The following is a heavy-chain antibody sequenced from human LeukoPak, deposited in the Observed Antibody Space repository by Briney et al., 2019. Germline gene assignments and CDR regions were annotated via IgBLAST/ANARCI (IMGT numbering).Heavy chain of an antibody. CDR3: AGYCCGDCSTMGSFDI. CDR1: GYTFTGYY. J-gene: IGHJ3*02. Sequence: ASVKVSCKASGYTFTGYYMHWVRQAPGQAREWMGWVNPNSGVTNYAQKFQRRVSMTRDTSISTAYMELSRLRSDDTAVYYCAGYCCGDCSTMGSFDIWGQGTMVTVSS. V-gene: IGHV1-2*02. CDR2: VNPNSGVT. D-gene: IGHD2-21*02.